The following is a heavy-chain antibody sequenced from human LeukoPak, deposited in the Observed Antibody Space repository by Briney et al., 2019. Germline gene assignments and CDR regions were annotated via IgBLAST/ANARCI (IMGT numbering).Heavy chain of an antibody. V-gene: IGHV4-59*01. Sequence: SETLSLTCTVSGGSISSYYWSWIRQPPGKGLEWIGYIYYSGSTNYNPSLKSRVTISVDTSKNQFSLKLSSVTAADTAVYYCARGSLVRGVITAVDYWGQGTLVTVSS. D-gene: IGHD3-10*01. CDR2: IYYSGST. CDR3: ARGSLVRGVITAVDY. J-gene: IGHJ4*02. CDR1: GGSISSYY.